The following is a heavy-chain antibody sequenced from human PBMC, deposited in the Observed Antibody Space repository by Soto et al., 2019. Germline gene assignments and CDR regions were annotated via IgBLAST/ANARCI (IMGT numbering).Heavy chain of an antibody. D-gene: IGHD5-12*01. CDR2: ISTYSGDT. J-gene: IGHJ5*02. V-gene: IGHV1-18*01. CDR1: GYTFFTYD. CDR3: ARHHGPTTSENWFDP. Sequence: ASVKVSCKASGYTFFTYDISWVRQAPGQGVEGMGWISTYSGDTKYAQKFQGRVTMTTDTSTTTAYLELRSLRSDDTAVYYCARHHGPTTSENWFDPWGQGTLVTVSS.